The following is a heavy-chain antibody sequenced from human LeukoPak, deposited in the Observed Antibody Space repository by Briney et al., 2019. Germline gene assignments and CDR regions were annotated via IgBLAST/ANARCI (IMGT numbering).Heavy chain of an antibody. CDR2: INAGNGNT. CDR3: ARGLQVDIVATMRGGGGYFDY. Sequence: GASVKVSCKASGYTFTSYAMHWVRQAPGQRLEWMGWINAGNGNTKYPQKFQGRVTITRDTSASTAYMELSSLRSEDTAVYYCARGLQVDIVATMRGGGGYFDYWGQGTLVTVSS. D-gene: IGHD5-12*01. CDR1: GYTFTSYA. J-gene: IGHJ4*02. V-gene: IGHV1-3*01.